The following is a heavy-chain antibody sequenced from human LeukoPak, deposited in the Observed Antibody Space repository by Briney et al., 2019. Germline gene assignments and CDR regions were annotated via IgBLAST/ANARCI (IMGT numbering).Heavy chain of an antibody. CDR3: AKDPDG. V-gene: IGHV3-33*06. Sequence: PGRSLCLSCAASAFTFSSYGTDCDRHAAGKGREWVVVIWYGGTNKFYTDSVKGRFTIWRGNAKNTLYLQMNSVRAEDTAVYYCAKDPDGWGQGTLVTVSS. J-gene: IGHJ4*02. CDR1: AFTFSSYG. CDR2: IWYGGTNK.